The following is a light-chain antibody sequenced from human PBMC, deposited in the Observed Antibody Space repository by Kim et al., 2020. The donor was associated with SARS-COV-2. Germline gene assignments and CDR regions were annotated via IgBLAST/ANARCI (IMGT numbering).Light chain of an antibody. CDR3: QNYAGA. CDR2: GGS. J-gene: IGKJ1*01. CDR1: ESLLSSF. V-gene: IGKV3-20*01. Sequence: LSLSPGDRAILSCRASESLLSSFLAWFQQRPGQAPRLLIYGGSRRAAGIPDRFSGGGSGTEFTLTISGLEPEDFAMYYCQNYAGAFGQGTKVDIK.